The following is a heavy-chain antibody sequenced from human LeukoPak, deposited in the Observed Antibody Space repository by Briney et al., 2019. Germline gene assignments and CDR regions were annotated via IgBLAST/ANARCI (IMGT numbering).Heavy chain of an antibody. J-gene: IGHJ3*01. CDR2: KNPNSGGT. CDR1: GYTFTRYG. CDR3: ARVLVDYGDFGW. V-gene: IGHV1-2*02. Sequence: ASVTVSRTSSGYTFTRYGNSWVRQAPGQGLEWVGWKNPNSGGTNFAQTFQGMVTMTRDTSINTAYMELSRLRSDDTAVYYCARVLVDYGDFGWWGQGTMVTVSS. D-gene: IGHD4-17*01.